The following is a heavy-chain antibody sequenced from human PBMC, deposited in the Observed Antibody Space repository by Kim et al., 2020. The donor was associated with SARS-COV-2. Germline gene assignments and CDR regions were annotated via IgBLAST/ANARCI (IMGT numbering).Heavy chain of an antibody. Sequence: SETLSLTCTVSVGSISGNYWSWIRQPPGKGLEWIGYIYYTGGTSYSPSLKSRVTFSVDTSKNLFSLKLSSVTAADTAVYYCARLVAGCGLDSWGQGTLVT. CDR3: ARLVAGCGLDS. V-gene: IGHV4-59*08. D-gene: IGHD6-19*01. CDR2: IYYTGGT. CDR1: VGSISGNY. J-gene: IGHJ4*02.